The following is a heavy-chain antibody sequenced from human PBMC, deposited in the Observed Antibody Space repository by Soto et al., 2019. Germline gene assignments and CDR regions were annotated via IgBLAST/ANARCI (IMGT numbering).Heavy chain of an antibody. CDR3: ARGDATKMVVTTYYAMDV. CDR2: IIPVFGTA. D-gene: IGHD2-21*02. CDR1: GGSLSNYG. Sequence: QVQLVQSGAEVKKPGSSVKVSCKASGGSLSNYGISWVRQAPGQGLEWMGGIIPVFGTANYAQTFQGRVTITADETTKIVYMDVTSLRSEDTAVYYCARGDATKMVVTTYYAMDVWGQGTTVTFSS. J-gene: IGHJ6*02. V-gene: IGHV1-69*12.